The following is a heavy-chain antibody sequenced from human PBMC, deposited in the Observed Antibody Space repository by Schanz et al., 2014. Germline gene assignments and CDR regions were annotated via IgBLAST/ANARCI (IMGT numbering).Heavy chain of an antibody. D-gene: IGHD3-10*01. CDR2: ISHDGYST. J-gene: IGHJ4*02. CDR1: GLIFSNYV. CDR3: ARIGGSVFDY. V-gene: IGHV3-23*01. Sequence: EVHLLESGGGLVPPGGSLRLSCAASGLIFSNYVMSWVRQAPGKGLEYVSAISHDGYSTYYADSVKGRFTISRDNSKNSLYLQMNSLRAEDTAVYYCARIGGSVFDYWAQGTLXTVSS.